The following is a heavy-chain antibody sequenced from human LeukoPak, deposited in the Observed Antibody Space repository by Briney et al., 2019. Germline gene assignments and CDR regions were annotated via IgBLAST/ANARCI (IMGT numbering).Heavy chain of an antibody. CDR1: GGSISSYY. Sequence: PSETLSLTCTVSGGSISSYYWTCIRQPPGKGLEWIGYIYYSGSTNYNPSLKSRVTISEDTSKNQFSLKLNSVLGADTAVYYCARGGRDDYSNYWYMDLWGSGTMVSVSS. D-gene: IGHD5-24*01. V-gene: IGHV4-59*01. CDR3: ARGGRDDYSNYWYMDL. CDR2: IYYSGST. J-gene: IGHJ2*01.